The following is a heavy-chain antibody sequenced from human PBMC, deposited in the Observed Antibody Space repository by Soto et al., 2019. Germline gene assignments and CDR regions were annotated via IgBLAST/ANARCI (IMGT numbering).Heavy chain of an antibody. CDR2: INHSGST. D-gene: IGHD6-13*01. Sequence: QAQLQQWGAGLLKPSETLSLTCAVYGGSFSGYYWTWIRQPPGKGLEWIGEINHSGSTNYNPTLTSRVTISVDTSKSQFSLKLSSVTAADTAVYYCARGYGSNFDDWGQGTLVTVSS. CDR3: ARGYGSNFDD. V-gene: IGHV4-34*01. J-gene: IGHJ4*02. CDR1: GGSFSGYY.